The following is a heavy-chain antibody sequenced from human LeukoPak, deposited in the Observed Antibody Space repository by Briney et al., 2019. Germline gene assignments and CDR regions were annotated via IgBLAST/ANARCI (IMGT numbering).Heavy chain of an antibody. D-gene: IGHD6-6*01. CDR2: IYYTGNT. CDR3: ARRGISSSLTPALDY. CDR1: GGSISNYY. J-gene: IGHJ4*02. Sequence: PSETLSLTCTVPGGSISNYYWNWIRQPPGKGLEWIGYIYYTGNTNYNPSLKSRVTISVDTSKNQFSLKLSSVTAADTAVYYCARRGISSSLTPALDYWGQGTLVTVSS. V-gene: IGHV4-59*08.